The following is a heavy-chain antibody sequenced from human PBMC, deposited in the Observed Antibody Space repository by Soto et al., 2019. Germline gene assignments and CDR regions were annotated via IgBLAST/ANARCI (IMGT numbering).Heavy chain of an antibody. CDR1: GFTFSSYG. V-gene: IGHV3-33*01. D-gene: IGHD3-10*01. CDR3: AREGITMVRGVSYDY. J-gene: IGHJ4*02. Sequence: QVQLVESGGGVVQPGRSLRLSCAASGFTFSSYGMHWVRQAPGKGLEWVAVIWYDGSNKYYADSVKGRFTISRDNSKNTLYLQMNSLRAEDTAVYYCAREGITMVRGVSYDYWGQGTLVTVSS. CDR2: IWYDGSNK.